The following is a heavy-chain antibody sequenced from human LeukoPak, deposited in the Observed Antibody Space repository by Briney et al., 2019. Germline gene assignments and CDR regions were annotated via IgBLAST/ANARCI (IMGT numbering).Heavy chain of an antibody. CDR3: TVPQSGGTWFDP. D-gene: IGHD3-16*01. J-gene: IGHJ5*02. V-gene: IGHV3-73*01. CDR1: GFTFSDSA. Sequence: PGGSLRLSCAASGFTFSDSAIHWVRQASGKGLEWVGRIRVKGFSDPPAYAASVKDRFTITRDDSESTAYLQMNRRKAEDTAVYYYTVPQSGGTWFDPWGPGTQVTVSS. CDR2: IRVKGFSDPP.